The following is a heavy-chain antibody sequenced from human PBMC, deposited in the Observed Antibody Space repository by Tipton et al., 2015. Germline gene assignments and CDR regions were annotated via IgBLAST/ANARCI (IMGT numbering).Heavy chain of an antibody. CDR3: ARGRNNAFDI. Sequence: GLVKPSQTLSLTCAISGDSVSSNTAAWHWIRQSPSRGLEWLGRTYYRSNWNNDYAVSVKSRITITPDTSKNQFTLHLNSATPDDTAVYYCARGRNNAFDIWGQGTLVTVSS. V-gene: IGHV6-1*01. CDR1: GDSVSSNTAA. CDR2: TYYRSNWNN. J-gene: IGHJ3*02.